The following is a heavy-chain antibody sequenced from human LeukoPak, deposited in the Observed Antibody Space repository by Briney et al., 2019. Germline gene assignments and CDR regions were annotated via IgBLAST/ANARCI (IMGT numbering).Heavy chain of an antibody. Sequence: SETLSLTCAVYNGPFSGYFWSWIRQPPGKGLEWIGEINHSGSTNYNPSLRGRVIVSVDTSKNQFSLKLSSVTAADTAVYYCASRRPGYSSSPFDYWGQGTLVTVSS. D-gene: IGHD6-13*01. CDR2: INHSGST. CDR1: NGPFSGYF. CDR3: ASRRPGYSSSPFDY. V-gene: IGHV4-34*01. J-gene: IGHJ4*02.